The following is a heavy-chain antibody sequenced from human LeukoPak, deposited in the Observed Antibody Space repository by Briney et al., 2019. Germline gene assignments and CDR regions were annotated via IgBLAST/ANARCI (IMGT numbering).Heavy chain of an antibody. Sequence: GGSLRLSCAASGFTFSSYAMSWVRQAPGKGLEWVSAISGSGGSTYYADSVKGRFTISRDNSKNTLYLQMNSLRAEDTAVYYCARDGYSSGWYGASLTPLIHFDYWGQGTLVTVSS. D-gene: IGHD6-19*01. V-gene: IGHV3-23*01. J-gene: IGHJ4*02. CDR2: ISGSGGST. CDR1: GFTFSSYA. CDR3: ARDGYSSGWYGASLTPLIHFDY.